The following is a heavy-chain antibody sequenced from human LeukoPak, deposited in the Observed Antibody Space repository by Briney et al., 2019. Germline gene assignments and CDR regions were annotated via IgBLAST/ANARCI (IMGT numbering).Heavy chain of an antibody. Sequence: ASVKVSCKASDYTFTSYGISWVRQAPGQGLEWMGWISGYNGNTKYAQKVQGRVTMTTDTSTSTAYMELRGLRSDDTAVYYCAQSGWGNRQAFDIWGQGTMVTVSS. CDR1: DYTFTSYG. J-gene: IGHJ3*02. V-gene: IGHV1-18*01. CDR2: ISGYNGNT. D-gene: IGHD6-19*01. CDR3: AQSGWGNRQAFDI.